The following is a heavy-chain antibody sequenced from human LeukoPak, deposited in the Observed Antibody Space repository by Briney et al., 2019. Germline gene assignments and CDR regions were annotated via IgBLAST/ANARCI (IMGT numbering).Heavy chain of an antibody. Sequence: GGSLRLSCAASGFTFSSYWMTWVRQAPGKGLEWVANIKEGGSEKYYVDSVKGRFTISRDNAKNSLSLQMSSLRAEDTAVYYCAKNKERLDYWGQGTLVTVSS. CDR2: IKEGGSEK. V-gene: IGHV3-7*01. CDR1: GFTFSSYW. D-gene: IGHD2/OR15-2a*01. CDR3: AKNKERLDY. J-gene: IGHJ4*02.